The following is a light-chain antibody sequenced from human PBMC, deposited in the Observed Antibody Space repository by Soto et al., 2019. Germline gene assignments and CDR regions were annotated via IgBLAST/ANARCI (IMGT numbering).Light chain of an antibody. Sequence: DIVLTQSPGTLSLSPGERATLSCRASQSVSSSYLAWYQQKPGQAPRLLIYGASSRTTHIPDRFSGSGSGTDFTLTISRLEPEDSAVYYCQQYDSSPWTFGQGTKMELK. CDR2: GAS. CDR3: QQYDSSPWT. CDR1: QSVSSSY. V-gene: IGKV3-20*01. J-gene: IGKJ1*01.